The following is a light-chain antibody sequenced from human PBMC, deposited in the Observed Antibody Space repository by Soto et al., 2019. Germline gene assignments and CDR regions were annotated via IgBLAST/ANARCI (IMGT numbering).Light chain of an antibody. CDR3: QQYNNWPYT. V-gene: IGKV3-15*01. CDR1: QSVSSY. CDR2: GAS. J-gene: IGKJ2*01. Sequence: EIVMTQSPDTLSVSPGERATVSCRASQSVSSYLAWYQQKPGQAPRLLIYGASTRATDIPARFSGSGSGTEFTLCISSLQSEDFAVYYCQQYNNWPYTFGQGTKLEIK.